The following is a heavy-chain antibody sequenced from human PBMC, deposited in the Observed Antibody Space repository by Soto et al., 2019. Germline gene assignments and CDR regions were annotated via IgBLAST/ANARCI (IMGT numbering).Heavy chain of an antibody. Sequence: SETLSLTCSVSGGSISSNSYSWGWIRQPPGKGLEWIGTLYSSRDTYYNPSLKSRVTISVDTSKNQFSLKLTSVTAADTAVYYCARDKITGLFDYWGQGTLVTVSS. J-gene: IGHJ4*02. D-gene: IGHD2-8*02. CDR2: LYSSRDT. CDR1: GGSISSNSYS. V-gene: IGHV4-39*07. CDR3: ARDKITGLFDY.